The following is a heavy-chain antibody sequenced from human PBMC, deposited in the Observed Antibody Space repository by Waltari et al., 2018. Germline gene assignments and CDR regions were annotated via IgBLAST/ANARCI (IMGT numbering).Heavy chain of an antibody. V-gene: IGHV4-34*01. Sequence: QVQLQQWGAGLLKPSETLSLTCAVYGGSFSGYYWSWIRQPPGKGLEWIGEINHSGSTNYHPSLKSRVTISVDTSKNQFSLKLSSVTAADTAVYYCASAWGRKRYCSGGSCLFDPWGQGTLVTVSS. CDR1: GGSFSGYY. D-gene: IGHD2-15*01. J-gene: IGHJ5*02. CDR2: INHSGST. CDR3: ASAWGRKRYCSGGSCLFDP.